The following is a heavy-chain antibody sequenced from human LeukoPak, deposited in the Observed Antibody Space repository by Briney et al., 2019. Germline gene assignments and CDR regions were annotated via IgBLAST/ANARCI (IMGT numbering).Heavy chain of an antibody. J-gene: IGHJ4*02. D-gene: IGHD6-19*01. Sequence: PGGSLRLSCAASGFTFSSYAMSWVRQAPGKGLEWVSGISGSGGSTYYADSVKGRFTISRDNSKNTLYLQMNSLRAEDTAVYYCAKDKVGGGWYEGNSDYWGQGTLVTVSS. V-gene: IGHV3-23*01. CDR2: ISGSGGST. CDR3: AKDKVGGGWYEGNSDY. CDR1: GFTFSSYA.